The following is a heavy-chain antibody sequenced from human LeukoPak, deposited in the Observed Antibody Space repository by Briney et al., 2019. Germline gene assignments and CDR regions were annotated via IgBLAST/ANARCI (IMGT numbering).Heavy chain of an antibody. D-gene: IGHD4-17*01. Sequence: GASVKVSCKASGYTFTTYGISWVRQAPGQGLEWMGWISGRNGNSEYAQKYRDRVTMTTDTSTSTAYMELRSLRSDDSAVYYCARCGADVTKFFAGWGQGTLVTVS. CDR3: ARCGADVTKFFAG. V-gene: IGHV1-18*01. J-gene: IGHJ4*02. CDR2: ISGRNGNS. CDR1: GYTFTTYG.